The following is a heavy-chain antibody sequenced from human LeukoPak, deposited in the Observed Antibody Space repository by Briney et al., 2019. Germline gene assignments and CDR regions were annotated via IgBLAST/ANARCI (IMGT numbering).Heavy chain of an antibody. V-gene: IGHV3-48*03. J-gene: IGHJ4*02. CDR3: ATLPNYSYGHPYYFDS. CDR1: GFTFSSYE. CDR2: ISSSGSTI. D-gene: IGHD5-18*01. Sequence: GGSLRLSCAASGFTFSSYEMNWVRQAPGKGLEWVSYISSSGSTIYYADSVKGRFTISRDNAKNSLYLQMNSLRAEDTAVYYCATLPNYSYGHPYYFDSWGQGTLVTVSS.